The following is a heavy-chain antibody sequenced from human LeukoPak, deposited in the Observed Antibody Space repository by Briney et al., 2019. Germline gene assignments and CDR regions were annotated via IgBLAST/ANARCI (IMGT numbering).Heavy chain of an antibody. D-gene: IGHD4-23*01. V-gene: IGHV7-4-1*02. CDR2: INTNTGNP. J-gene: IGHJ4*02. CDR1: GYTFTSYG. Sequence: ASVKVSCKASGYTFTSYGISWVRQAPGQGLEWMGWINTNTGNPTYAQGFTGRFVFSLDTSVSTAYLQISSLKAEDTAVYYCARGIRAVAGVFDYWGQGTLVTVSS. CDR3: ARGIRAVAGVFDY.